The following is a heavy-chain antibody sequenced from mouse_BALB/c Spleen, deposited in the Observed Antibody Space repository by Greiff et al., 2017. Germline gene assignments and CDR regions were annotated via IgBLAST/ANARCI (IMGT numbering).Heavy chain of an antibody. CDR3: ARDQGNSAWFAY. CDR2: ISDGGSYT. Sequence: DVKLQESGGGLVKPGGSLKLSCAASGFTFSDYYMYWVRQTPEKRLEWVATISDGGSYTYYPDSVKGRFTISRDNAKNNLYLQMSSLKSEDTAMYYCARDQGNSAWFAYWGQGTLVTVSA. V-gene: IGHV5-4*02. D-gene: IGHD2-1*01. J-gene: IGHJ3*01. CDR1: GFTFSDYY.